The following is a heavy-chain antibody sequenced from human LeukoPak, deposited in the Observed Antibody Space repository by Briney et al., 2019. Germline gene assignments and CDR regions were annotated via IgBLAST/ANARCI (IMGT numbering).Heavy chain of an antibody. D-gene: IGHD1-26*01. CDR3: AKDKSGSYDFDY. V-gene: IGHV3-21*04. Sequence: GGSLRLSCAASGFTFSSYSMNWVRQAPGKGLEWVSSISSSSSYIYYADSVKGRFTISRDNAKNSLYLQMNSLRAEDTAVYYCAKDKSGSYDFDYWGQETLVTVSS. CDR1: GFTFSSYS. CDR2: ISSSSSYI. J-gene: IGHJ4*02.